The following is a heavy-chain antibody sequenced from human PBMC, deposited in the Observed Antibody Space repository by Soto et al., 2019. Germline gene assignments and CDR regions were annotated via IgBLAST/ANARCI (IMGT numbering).Heavy chain of an antibody. Sequence: EVQLVESGGGLVKPGGSLRLSCAASGFTFSSYTMDWVRQAPGKGLEWVSSISDSNKYIYYADSVKGRFTISRDNTKNSLYLPMTSLRAEDTAVYYCVRAIVATRGFDYWGQGTLVTVSS. J-gene: IGHJ4*02. D-gene: IGHD5-12*01. V-gene: IGHV3-21*02. CDR2: ISDSNKYI. CDR1: GFTFSSYT. CDR3: VRAIVATRGFDY.